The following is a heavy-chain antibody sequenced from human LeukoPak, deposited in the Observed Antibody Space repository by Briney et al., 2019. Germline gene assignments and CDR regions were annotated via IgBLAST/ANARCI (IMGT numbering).Heavy chain of an antibody. Sequence: SETLSLTCTVSGDSISSYCWNWIRQPAGEGLEWIGHIFNSGSANYNPSLKSRVTMSVDTSKNQFSLNLTSVTAADTAVYYCARGSGCSSSSCHAGEFDYWGQGNLVTVSS. J-gene: IGHJ4*02. D-gene: IGHD2-2*01. V-gene: IGHV4-4*07. CDR2: IFNSGSA. CDR1: GDSISSYC. CDR3: ARGSGCSSSSCHAGEFDY.